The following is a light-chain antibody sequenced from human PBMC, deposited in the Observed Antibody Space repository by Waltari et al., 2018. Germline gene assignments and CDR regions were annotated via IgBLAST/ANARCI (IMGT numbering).Light chain of an antibody. V-gene: IGKV4-1*01. Sequence: DIVMTQSPDSLAVSLGERATINCKSSRSVLYTSNKKNYLARYQQKPGQPPKLLIYWASTRESGVPDRISGSGSGTDFTLTISSLQAEDVAVYYCHQYYSAPFTFGPGTTVDIK. CDR1: RSVLYTSNKKNY. J-gene: IGKJ3*01. CDR3: HQYYSAPFT. CDR2: WAS.